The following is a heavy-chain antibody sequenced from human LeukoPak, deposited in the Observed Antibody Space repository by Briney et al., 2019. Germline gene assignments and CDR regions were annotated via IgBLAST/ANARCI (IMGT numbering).Heavy chain of an antibody. V-gene: IGHV4-59*08. CDR1: GGSISSYY. CDR3: ARAGANEYFQH. Sequence: SETLSLTCTVSGGSISSYYWSWIRQPPGKGLEWIGYIYYSGSTNYNPSLKSRVTISVDTSKNQFSLKLSSVTAADTAVYYCARAGANEYFQHWGQGTLVTVSS. D-gene: IGHD3-10*01. CDR2: IYYSGST. J-gene: IGHJ1*01.